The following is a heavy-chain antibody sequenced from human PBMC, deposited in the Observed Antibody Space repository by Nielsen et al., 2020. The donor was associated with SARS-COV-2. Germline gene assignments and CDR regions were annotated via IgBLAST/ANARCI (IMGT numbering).Heavy chain of an antibody. J-gene: IGHJ6*02. CDR3: ARSGVFAGLQLSTNYYYYYGMDV. Sequence: SVKVSCKASGGTFSSYAISWVRQAPGQGLEWMGGIIPIFGTANYAQKFQGRVTITADESTSTAYMELSSLRSEDTAVYYCARSGVFAGLQLSTNYYYYYGMDVWGQGTTVTVSS. D-gene: IGHD5-18*01. V-gene: IGHV1-69*13. CDR2: IIPIFGTA. CDR1: GGTFSSYA.